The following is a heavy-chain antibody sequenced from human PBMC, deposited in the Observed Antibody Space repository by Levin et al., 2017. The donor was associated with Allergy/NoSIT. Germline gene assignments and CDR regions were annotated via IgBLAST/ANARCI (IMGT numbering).Heavy chain of an antibody. CDR1: GFTVSSHY. D-gene: IGHD3-9*01. CDR3: ARDLRDSGY. J-gene: IGHJ4*02. V-gene: IGHV3-66*01. Sequence: GESLKISCAASGFTVSSHYMSWVRQAPGKGLEWVSVIYSGGSTYYADSVKGRFTISRDNSKNTLYLQMNSLRAEDTTVYYCARDLRDSGYWGQGTLVTVSS. CDR2: IYSGGST.